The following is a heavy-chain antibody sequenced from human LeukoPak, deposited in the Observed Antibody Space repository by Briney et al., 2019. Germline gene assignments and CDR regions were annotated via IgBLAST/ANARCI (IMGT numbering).Heavy chain of an antibody. V-gene: IGHV4-59*08. J-gene: IGHJ4*02. CDR2: IYYSGST. CDR3: ARRITGTTSDSFDY. CDR1: GGSISSYY. Sequence: SETLSLTCTVSGGSISSYYWSWIRQPPGKGLEWIGYIYYSGSTNYNPSLKSRVTISVDTSKNQFSLRLTSVTAADTAVYYCARRITGTTSDSFDYWGQGTLVTVSS. D-gene: IGHD1-20*01.